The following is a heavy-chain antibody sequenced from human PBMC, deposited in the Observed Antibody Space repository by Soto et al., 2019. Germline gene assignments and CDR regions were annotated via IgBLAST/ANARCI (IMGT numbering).Heavy chain of an antibody. D-gene: IGHD2-15*01. CDR1: GFTFNHYA. CDR3: AKDYTVVADPSSVILFDY. V-gene: IGHV3-23*01. Sequence: PVVSPIISCAASGFTFNHYAMSWVRQAPGKGLEWVSIIIANGGTFYADSVKGRFTISRDNSKNTVYLQMSSLRVEDTAIYYCAKDYTVVADPSSVILFDYWGQGALVTVSS. J-gene: IGHJ4*02. CDR2: IIANGGT.